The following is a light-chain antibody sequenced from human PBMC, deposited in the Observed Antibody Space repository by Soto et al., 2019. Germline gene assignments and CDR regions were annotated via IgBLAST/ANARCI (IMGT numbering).Light chain of an antibody. Sequence: NFMLTQPHSVSESPGKTVTISCTRSSGSIISDYVQWYQQRPGSAPTTVIYEDNQRPSGVPDRFSGSIDSSSNSASLTLSGLRTEDEADYHCQSFDTNSHGVFGGGTKVTVL. J-gene: IGLJ3*02. CDR3: QSFDTNSHGV. V-gene: IGLV6-57*04. CDR2: EDN. CDR1: SGSIISDY.